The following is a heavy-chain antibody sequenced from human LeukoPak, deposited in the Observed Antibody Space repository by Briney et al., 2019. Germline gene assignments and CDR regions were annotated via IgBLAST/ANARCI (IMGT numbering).Heavy chain of an antibody. CDR1: GDSITSGDSY. CDR2: IYTSGSA. CDR3: ARNPYHSSGYQDY. J-gene: IGHJ4*02. Sequence: SQTLSLTCSVSGDSITSGDSYWTWIRQPAGRGLEWIGLIYTSGSAKYNPSLKSRITMSLDTSKDQISLQLNSVTAADTAVYFCARNPYHSSGYQDYWGQGTLVTVSS. D-gene: IGHD3-22*01. V-gene: IGHV4-61*02.